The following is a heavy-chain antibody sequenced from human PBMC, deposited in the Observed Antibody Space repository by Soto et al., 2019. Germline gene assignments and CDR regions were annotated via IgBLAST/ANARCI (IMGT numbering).Heavy chain of an antibody. J-gene: IGHJ5*02. D-gene: IGHD3-3*01. CDR2: IIPIFGTA. V-gene: IGHV1-69*12. CDR3: ARDRQGVSGYPPPYNWFDP. CDR1: GGTFSSYA. Sequence: QVQLVQSGAEVKKPGSSVKVSCKASGGTFSSYAISWVRQAPGQGLEWMGGIIPIFGTANYAQKFQGRVTITADEPPSTAFMELSSPGSEDTALYYWARDRQGVSGYPPPYNWFDPWGQGTLVTVSS.